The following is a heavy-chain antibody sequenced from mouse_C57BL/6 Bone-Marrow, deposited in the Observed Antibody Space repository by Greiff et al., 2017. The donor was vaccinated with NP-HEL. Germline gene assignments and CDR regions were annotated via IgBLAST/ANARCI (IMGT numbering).Heavy chain of an antibody. CDR3: ARLGILYAMDY. V-gene: IGHV1-64*01. CDR1: GYTFTSYW. J-gene: IGHJ4*01. Sequence: VQLQQPGAELVKPGASVKLSCKASGYTFTSYWMHWVKQRPGQGLEWIGMIHPNSGSTNYNEKFKSKATLTVDKSSSTAYMQLSSLTSEDSAVYYWARLGILYAMDYWGQGTSVTVSS. CDR2: IHPNSGST. D-gene: IGHD1-1*01.